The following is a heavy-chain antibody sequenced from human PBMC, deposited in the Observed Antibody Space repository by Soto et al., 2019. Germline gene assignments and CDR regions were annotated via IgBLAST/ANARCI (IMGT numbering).Heavy chain of an antibody. CDR1: GYTFTSYG. J-gene: IGHJ6*02. D-gene: IGHD6-13*01. CDR3: ARARSSRSWAFSFFYYYGMDV. Sequence: GASVKVSCKASGYTFTSYGISWVRQAPGQGLEWMGWISAYNGNTNYAQKLQGRVTMTTDTSTSTAYMELRSLRSDDTAVYYCARARSSRSWAFSFFYYYGMDVWGQGTTVTVSS. V-gene: IGHV1-18*01. CDR2: ISAYNGNT.